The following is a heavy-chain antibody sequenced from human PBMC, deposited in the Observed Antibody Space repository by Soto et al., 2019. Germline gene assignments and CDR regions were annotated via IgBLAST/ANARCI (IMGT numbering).Heavy chain of an antibody. CDR2: IIPILGIA. J-gene: IGHJ6*02. Sequence: QVQLVQSGAEVKKPGSSVKVSCKASGGTFSSYTISWVRQAPGQGLEWMGRIIPILGIANYAQKFQGRVTITADKSTSXAXVXXSSLGSEDTAVYYCARDRYCSSTSCYARPYYGMAVWGQGTTVTVSS. V-gene: IGHV1-69*08. CDR3: ARDRYCSSTSCYARPYYGMAV. D-gene: IGHD2-2*01. CDR1: GGTFSSYT.